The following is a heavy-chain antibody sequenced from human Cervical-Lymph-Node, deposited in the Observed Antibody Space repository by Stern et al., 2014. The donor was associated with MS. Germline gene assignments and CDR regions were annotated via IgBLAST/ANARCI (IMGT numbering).Heavy chain of an antibody. CDR1: GGCPPTPPHP. Sequence: VQLVESGSGLVKPSQTLSLTCAVSGGCPPTPPHPRTRIRQPPRKGLERIGSIYHSGSTYYTPSFKSRFPISVASSKNQFSLKLSSVTAADTAVYYCARSSTVTPNAFDIWGQGTMVTVSS. CDR2: IYHSGST. V-gene: IGHV4-30-2*01. D-gene: IGHD4-17*01. CDR3: ARSSTVTPNAFDI. J-gene: IGHJ3*02.